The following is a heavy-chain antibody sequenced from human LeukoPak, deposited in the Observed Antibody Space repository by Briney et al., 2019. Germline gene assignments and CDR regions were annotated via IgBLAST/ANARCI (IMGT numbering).Heavy chain of an antibody. Sequence: GRSLRLSCAASGFTFSSYAMSWVRQAPGTGLEWVSAISGSGGSTYYADSVKGRFTISRDNSKNTLYLQMNSLRAEDTAVYYCAKTPAGGATTPIDYWGQGTLVTVSS. V-gene: IGHV3-23*01. J-gene: IGHJ4*02. CDR2: ISGSGGST. CDR3: AKTPAGGATTPIDY. CDR1: GFTFSSYA. D-gene: IGHD5-24*01.